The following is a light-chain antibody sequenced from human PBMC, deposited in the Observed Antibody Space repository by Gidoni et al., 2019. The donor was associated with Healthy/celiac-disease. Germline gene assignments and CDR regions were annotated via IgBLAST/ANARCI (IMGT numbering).Light chain of an antibody. CDR3: SSYTSSSTPGV. CDR2: DVS. CDR1: SSDVGGYNY. J-gene: IGLJ2*01. V-gene: IGLV2-14*01. Sequence: QSALTQPASVSGSPGQSITISCTGTSSDVGGYNYVSWYQQHPGKAPKRMIYDVSNRPSGVSNRFSGSKSGNTASLTISGLQAEDEADYYCSSYTSSSTPGVFGGGTKLTVL.